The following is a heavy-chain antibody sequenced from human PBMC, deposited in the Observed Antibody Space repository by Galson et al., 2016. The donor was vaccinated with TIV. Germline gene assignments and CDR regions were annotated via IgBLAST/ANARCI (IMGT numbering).Heavy chain of an antibody. CDR2: ISGYHDNI. Sequence: SLRLSCAASGFNFRDYYMNWFRQAPGKGLEWISHISGYHDNIKYADSVKGRFTVSRDDAKNSLYLQMNSLRPEDTAIYFCARGYGDADSWGEGTLVTVSS. CDR3: ARGYGDADS. CDR1: GFNFRDYY. V-gene: IGHV3-11*06. D-gene: IGHD2-21*02. J-gene: IGHJ4*02.